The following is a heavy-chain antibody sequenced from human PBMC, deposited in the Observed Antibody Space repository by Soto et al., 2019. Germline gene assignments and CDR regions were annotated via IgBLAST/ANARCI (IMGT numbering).Heavy chain of an antibody. D-gene: IGHD4-4*01. CDR1: GFTFNRFY. V-gene: IGHV3-7*03. CDR2: INQDGSER. CDR3: AKDRATVSYYYYGMDV. J-gene: IGHJ6*02. Sequence: PGGSLRLSCVASGFTFNRFYMRWVRQAPGKGLEWVADINQDGSERYYVDSVKGRFTISRDNAKNSLYLQMNSLRAEDTALYYCAKDRATVSYYYYGMDVWGQGTTVTVSS.